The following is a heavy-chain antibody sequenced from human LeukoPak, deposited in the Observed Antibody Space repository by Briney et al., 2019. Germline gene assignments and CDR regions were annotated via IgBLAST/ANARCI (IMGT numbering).Heavy chain of an antibody. CDR2: ISYDGSNK. J-gene: IGHJ6*02. CDR3: AKEKRVAYYGSGSYYIYYYYGMDV. CDR1: GFTFSSYG. D-gene: IGHD3-10*01. Sequence: GGSLRLSCAASGFTFSSYGMHWVRQAPGKGLEWVAVISYDGSNKYYADSVKGRFTISRDNSKNALYLQMNSLRAEDTAVYYCAKEKRVAYYGSGSYYIYYYYGMDVWGQGTTVTVSS. V-gene: IGHV3-30*18.